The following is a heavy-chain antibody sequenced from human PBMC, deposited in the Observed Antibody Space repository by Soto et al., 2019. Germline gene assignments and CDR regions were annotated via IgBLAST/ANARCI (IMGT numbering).Heavy chain of an antibody. V-gene: IGHV1-69*04. D-gene: IGHD3-10*01. CDR1: GGTFSSYT. CDR3: ARERADYGSGSYYNSDYYYYYMDV. CDR2: IIPILGIA. Sequence: ASVKVSCKASGGTFSSYTISWVRQAPGQGLEWMGRIIPILGIANYAQKFQGRVTITADKSTSTAYMELSSLRSEDTAVYYCARERADYGSGSYYNSDYYYYYMDVWGKGTTVTVSS. J-gene: IGHJ6*03.